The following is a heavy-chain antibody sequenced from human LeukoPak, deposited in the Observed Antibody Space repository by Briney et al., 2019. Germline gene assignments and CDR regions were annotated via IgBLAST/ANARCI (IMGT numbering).Heavy chain of an antibody. Sequence: QPGRSLRLSCAASGFTFSSYAMHWVRQAPGKGLEWVAVISYDGSNKYYADSVKGRFTISRDNSKNTLYLQMNSLRAEDTAVYYCARDGVGYYDFWSGPGDYWGQGTLVTVSS. J-gene: IGHJ4*02. V-gene: IGHV3-30-3*01. D-gene: IGHD3-3*01. CDR2: ISYDGSNK. CDR3: ARDGVGYYDFWSGPGDY. CDR1: GFTFSSYA.